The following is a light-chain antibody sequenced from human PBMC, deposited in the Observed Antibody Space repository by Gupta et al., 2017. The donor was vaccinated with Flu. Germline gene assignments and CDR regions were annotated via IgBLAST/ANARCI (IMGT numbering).Light chain of an antibody. CDR1: QLGNRY. CDR2: QDK. CDR3: QAWDSNTPYV. Sequence: SYXLTXPPSVSVXXRQTTTITCSGDQLGNRYTSWYQQKPGQSPVLVIYQDKKRPSGIPERFSGSNSGNTATLTITGTQAMDEADYYCQAWDSNTPYVFGTGTKVTVL. V-gene: IGLV3-1*01. J-gene: IGLJ1*01.